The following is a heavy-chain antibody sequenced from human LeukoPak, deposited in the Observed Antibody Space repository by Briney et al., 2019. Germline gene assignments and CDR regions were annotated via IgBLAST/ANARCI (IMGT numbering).Heavy chain of an antibody. CDR1: GGTFSSYA. D-gene: IGHD4-17*01. Sequence: SVRVSCKASGGTFSSYAISWVRQAPGQGLEWMGGIIPIFGTANYAQKFQGRVTITADESTSTAYMELSSLRSEDTAVYYCARGFYGDYQLPTFDYWGQGTLVTVSP. V-gene: IGHV1-69*01. CDR3: ARGFYGDYQLPTFDY. J-gene: IGHJ4*02. CDR2: IIPIFGTA.